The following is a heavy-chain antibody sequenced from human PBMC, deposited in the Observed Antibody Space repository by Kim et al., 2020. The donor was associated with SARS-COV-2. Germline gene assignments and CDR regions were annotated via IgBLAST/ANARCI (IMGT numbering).Heavy chain of an antibody. Sequence: KGRFTISRDDSKNTLYLQMNSLKTEDTAVYYCTTLGITMVRGVIEESFDYWGQGTLVTVSS. D-gene: IGHD3-10*01. CDR3: TTLGITMVRGVIEESFDY. V-gene: IGHV3-15*01. J-gene: IGHJ4*02.